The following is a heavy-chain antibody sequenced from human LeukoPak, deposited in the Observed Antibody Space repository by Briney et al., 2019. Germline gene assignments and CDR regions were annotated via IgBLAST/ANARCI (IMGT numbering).Heavy chain of an antibody. CDR1: GLTFSNYW. J-gene: IGHJ4*02. V-gene: IGHV3-7*01. D-gene: IGHD1-1*01. CDR3: ARDYWRSIDH. Sequence: GGSLRLSCVVSGLTFSNYWMIWVRQAPGKGLESVAIVNEDGSAKYYLDSVKGRFTISRDNAGNSLYLEMNSLRAEDTAVYYCARDYWRSIDHWGQGTLVTVSS. CDR2: VNEDGSAK.